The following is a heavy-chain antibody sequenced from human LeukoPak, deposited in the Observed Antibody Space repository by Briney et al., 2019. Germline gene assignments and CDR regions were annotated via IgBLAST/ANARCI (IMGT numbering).Heavy chain of an antibody. CDR3: AGDIFGTWAGGNHWFDP. D-gene: IGHD3-10*02. Sequence: SETLSLTCTVSGGSVSSSAYWGWIRQPPGKGLEWIGSMYYRGNTYYNPSLKSRVTMSVDTSKNQFSLNLSSVTAADTAFYHCAGDIFGTWAGGNHWFDPWGQGTLVTVSS. J-gene: IGHJ5*02. CDR2: MYYRGNT. V-gene: IGHV4-39*07. CDR1: GGSVSSSAY.